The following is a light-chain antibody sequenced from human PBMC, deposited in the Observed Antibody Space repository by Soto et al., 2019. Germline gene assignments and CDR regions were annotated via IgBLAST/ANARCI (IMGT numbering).Light chain of an antibody. J-gene: IGLJ3*02. CDR2: RNN. Sequence: QSVLTQPPSASGTPGRRVTISCSGSSSNIGSNYVYWYQQLPGTAPKLLVYRNNQRPSGVPDRFYGSKSGTSASLAISGLRSEDEADCYCAAWDDSLSGWVFGGGTKLTVL. CDR3: AAWDDSLSGWV. CDR1: SSNIGSNY. V-gene: IGLV1-47*01.